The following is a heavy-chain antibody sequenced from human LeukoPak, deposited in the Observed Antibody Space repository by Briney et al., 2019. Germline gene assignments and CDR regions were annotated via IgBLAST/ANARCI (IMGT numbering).Heavy chain of an antibody. Sequence: GRSLRLSCAASGFTFDDYAMHWVRQAPGKGLEWVSGISWNSGSIGYADSVKGRFTISRDNAKNSLYLQMNSLRAEDTALYYCAKAVAGTLASWFDPWGQGTLVTVSS. CDR1: GFTFDDYA. CDR3: AKAVAGTLASWFDP. D-gene: IGHD6-19*01. V-gene: IGHV3-9*01. J-gene: IGHJ5*02. CDR2: ISWNSGSI.